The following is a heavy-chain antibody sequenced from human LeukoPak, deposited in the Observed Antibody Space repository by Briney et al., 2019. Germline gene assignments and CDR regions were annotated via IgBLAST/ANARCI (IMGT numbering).Heavy chain of an antibody. CDR2: INSDGSST. CDR3: AREYCSSTSCSIFDY. Sequence: PGGSLRLSCAASGFTFSSYWMHWVRQAPGKGLVWVSRINSDGSSTSYADSVKGRFTISRDNAKNTLYLQMNSLRAEDTAVYYCAREYCSSTSCSIFDYWGQGTLVTVSS. J-gene: IGHJ4*02. CDR1: GFTFSSYW. V-gene: IGHV3-74*01. D-gene: IGHD2-2*01.